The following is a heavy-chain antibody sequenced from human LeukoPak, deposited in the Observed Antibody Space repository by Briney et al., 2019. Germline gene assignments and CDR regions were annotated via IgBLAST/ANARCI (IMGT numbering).Heavy chain of an antibody. CDR1: GFTFSSYS. D-gene: IGHD3-22*01. CDR3: ARAVSGSRNAFDI. J-gene: IGHJ3*02. CDR2: ISSSSSYI. V-gene: IGHV3-21*01. Sequence: GGSLRLSCAASGFTFSSYSMNWVRQAPGKGLEWVSSISSSSSYIYYADSVKGRFTISRDNAKSILYLQMNSLRAEDTSVYYCARAVSGSRNAFDIWGQGTMVTVSS.